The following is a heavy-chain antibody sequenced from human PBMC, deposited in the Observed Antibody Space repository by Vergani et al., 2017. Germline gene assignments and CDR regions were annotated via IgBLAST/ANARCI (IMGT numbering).Heavy chain of an antibody. D-gene: IGHD3-3*01. Sequence: QVQLQESGPGLVKPSETLSLTCTVSGGSISSYYWSWIRQPPGKGLEWIGYIYYSGSTNYNPSLKSRVTISVDTSKNQFSLKMSSVTAADTAVYYCARVLVDTSFGVVMYYFDYWGQGTLVTVSS. CDR3: ARVLVDTSFGVVMYYFDY. CDR1: GGSISSYY. V-gene: IGHV4-59*01. CDR2: IYYSGST. J-gene: IGHJ4*02.